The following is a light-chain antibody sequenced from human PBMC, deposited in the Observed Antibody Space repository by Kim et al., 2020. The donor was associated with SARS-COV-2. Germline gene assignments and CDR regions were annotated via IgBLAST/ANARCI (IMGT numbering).Light chain of an antibody. V-gene: IGKV3-15*01. Sequence: SVSPGERATLSCRASQRVSSYLVWYQQKPGQAPRLLIYGASTRATGVPARFSGSGSGTEFTLTISSLQSEDFAVYYCQQYNNFRTFGQGTKVDIK. CDR3: QQYNNFRT. J-gene: IGKJ1*01. CDR1: QRVSSY. CDR2: GAS.